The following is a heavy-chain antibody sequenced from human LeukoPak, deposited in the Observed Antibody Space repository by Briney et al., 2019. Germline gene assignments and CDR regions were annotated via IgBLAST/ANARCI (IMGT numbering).Heavy chain of an antibody. CDR3: AKGSSTCRTKLTFDY. CDR2: IRYDGSNK. J-gene: IGHJ4*02. V-gene: IGHV3-30*02. Sequence: PGGSLRLSCAASGFTFSSYSMHWVRQAPGKGLEWVAFIRYDGSNKYYADSVKGRFTISRDNSKNTLYLQMNSLRAEDTAVYYCAKGSSTCRTKLTFDYWGQGTLVTVSS. D-gene: IGHD2-2*01. CDR1: GFTFSSYS.